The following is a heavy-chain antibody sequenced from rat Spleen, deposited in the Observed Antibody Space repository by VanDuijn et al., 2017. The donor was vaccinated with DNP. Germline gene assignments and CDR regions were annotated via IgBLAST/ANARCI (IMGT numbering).Heavy chain of an antibody. Sequence: EVQLVESGGGLVQPGRSLKLSCAASGFTFSNYGMAWVRQTPTKGLEWVASISFDGSATSYRDSVKGRFTVSRDNAKSTLYLQMDSLRSEDMATYYCAGRPPPTRGPFDYWGQGVTVTVSS. J-gene: IGHJ2*01. CDR3: AGRPPPTRGPFDY. D-gene: IGHD1-4*01. V-gene: IGHV5-29*01. CDR1: GFTFSNYG. CDR2: ISFDGSAT.